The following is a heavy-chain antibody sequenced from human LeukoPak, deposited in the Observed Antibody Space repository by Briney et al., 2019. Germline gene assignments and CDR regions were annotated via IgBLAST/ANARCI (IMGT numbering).Heavy chain of an antibody. CDR1: GDSVTSSLSY. D-gene: IGHD3-3*01. J-gene: IGHJ4*02. Sequence: SETLSLTCTVSGDSVTSSLSYWGWVRQPPGKGLEGIGSVFYSGRTDYNPSLKTRVTISLDPSKNRFSLNLTSVTAADTAVYLCARINTRFTILDWGQGTLVSVSS. CDR2: VFYSGRT. CDR3: ARINTRFTILD. V-gene: IGHV4-39*07.